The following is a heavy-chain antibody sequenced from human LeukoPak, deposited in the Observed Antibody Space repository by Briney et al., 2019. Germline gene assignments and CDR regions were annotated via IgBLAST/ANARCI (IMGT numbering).Heavy chain of an antibody. CDR3: ARGGKGAAPY. CDR1: GYVFINYG. CDR2: INTYKGNT. Sequence: ASVKVSCKTSGYVFINYGIDWVRQAPGQGLEWMGWINTYKGNTTYAPKLQGRVTMTADTPTSTAYMELRSLRSDDTAVYYCARGGKGAAPYWGQGTQVTVSA. J-gene: IGHJ4*02. D-gene: IGHD1-26*01. V-gene: IGHV1-18*01.